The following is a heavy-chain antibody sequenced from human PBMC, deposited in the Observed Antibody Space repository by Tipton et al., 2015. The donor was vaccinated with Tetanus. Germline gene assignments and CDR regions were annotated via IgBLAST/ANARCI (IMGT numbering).Heavy chain of an antibody. D-gene: IGHD3-22*01. CDR2: IIPIFGTA. CDR3: ARDRGQYYYDSSGYPLGAFDI. Sequence: QSGAEVKKPGSSVKVSCKASGGTFSSYAISWVRQAPGQGLEWMGGIIPIFGTANYAQKFQGRVTITADESTSTAYMELSSLRSEDTAVYYCARDRGQYYYDSSGYPLGAFDIWGQGTMVTVSS. J-gene: IGHJ3*02. CDR1: GGTFSSYA. V-gene: IGHV1-69*01.